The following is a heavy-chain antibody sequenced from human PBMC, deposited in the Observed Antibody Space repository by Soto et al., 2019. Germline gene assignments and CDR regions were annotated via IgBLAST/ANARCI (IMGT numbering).Heavy chain of an antibody. CDR3: AKDRGGFAGGWEYFDY. CDR2: IKSNGGKT. D-gene: IGHD6-19*01. J-gene: IGHJ4*02. V-gene: IGHV3-23*01. CDR1: GFNFDTYMMSRFT. Sequence: EVQLLESGGGLVQPGGSLRLACAASGFNFDTYMMSRFTLSRVRQAPGKGMVRVSSIKSNGGKTYYADSVKGRFTISRDNTKNTLYLEMNSLSGVDTAFYYCAKDRGGFAGGWEYFDYWGQGALVTVSS.